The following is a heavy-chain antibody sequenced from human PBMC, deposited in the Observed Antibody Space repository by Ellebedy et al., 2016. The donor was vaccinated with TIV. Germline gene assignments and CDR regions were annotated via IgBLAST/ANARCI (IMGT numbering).Heavy chain of an antibody. CDR3: ARQFYDSSGYNDY. CDR1: GYTFTSYG. D-gene: IGHD3-22*01. Sequence: ASVKVSCKASGYTFTSYGISWVRQAPGQGLEWMGWISAYNGNTNYAQNLQGRLTMTIDTSTSTAYMDLRSLRSDDTAVYYCARQFYDSSGYNDYWGQGTLVTVSS. CDR2: ISAYNGNT. J-gene: IGHJ4*02. V-gene: IGHV1-18*01.